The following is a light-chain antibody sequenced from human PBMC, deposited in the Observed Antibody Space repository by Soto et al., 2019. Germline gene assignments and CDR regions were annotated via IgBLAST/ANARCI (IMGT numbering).Light chain of an antibody. CDR2: QDT. CDR3: QAWDSSIVT. V-gene: IGLV3-1*01. CDR1: KLGDKY. J-gene: IGLJ2*01. Sequence: SYELTQPPSVSVSPGQTATITCSGDKLGDKYTCWYQQKPGQSPVLLIYQDTKRPSEIPERFSGSNSGNTATLTISGTQDMDEGDYYCQAWDSSIVTFGGGTKLTVL.